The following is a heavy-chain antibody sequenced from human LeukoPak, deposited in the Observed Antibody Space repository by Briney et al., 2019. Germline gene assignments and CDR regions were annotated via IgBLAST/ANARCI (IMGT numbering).Heavy chain of an antibody. J-gene: IGHJ4*02. V-gene: IGHV4-59*01. Sequence: PSETLSLTCTVSGGSISSYYWSWIRQPPGKGLEWIGYIYYSGSTNYNPSLKSRVTISVDTSKNQFSLKLSSVTAADTAVYYCARVTPVAGLDYWGQGTLVTVSS. CDR2: IYYSGST. D-gene: IGHD6-19*01. CDR1: GGSISSYY. CDR3: ARVTPVAGLDY.